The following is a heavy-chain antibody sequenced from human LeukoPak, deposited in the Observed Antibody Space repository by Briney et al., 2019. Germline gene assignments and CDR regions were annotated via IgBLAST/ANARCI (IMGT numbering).Heavy chain of an antibody. V-gene: IGHV3-7*01. CDR3: ETAGQYRFDY. Sequence: GGSLRLSCVASGFPFSSYWMTWVRQAPGKGLEWVANIKQDGSKKSYVDSVKGRFTISRDNAKNSLYLQMNSLGAEDTAVYYCETAGQYRFDYWGQGTLVTVSS. D-gene: IGHD5-12*01. CDR1: GFPFSSYW. J-gene: IGHJ4*02. CDR2: IKQDGSKK.